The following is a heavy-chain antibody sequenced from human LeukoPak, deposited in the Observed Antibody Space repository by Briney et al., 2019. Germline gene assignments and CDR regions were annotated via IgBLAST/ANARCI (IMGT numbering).Heavy chain of an antibody. CDR2: ISGSGGST. Sequence: GGSLRLSWAASGFTFSSYAMSWVRQAPGKGLEWVSAISGSGGSTYYADSVKGRFTISRDNSKNTLYLQMNSLRAEDTAVYYCARGYGVQYYFDYWGQGTLVTVSS. J-gene: IGHJ4*02. CDR3: ARGYGVQYYFDY. D-gene: IGHD4-17*01. V-gene: IGHV3-23*01. CDR1: GFTFSSYA.